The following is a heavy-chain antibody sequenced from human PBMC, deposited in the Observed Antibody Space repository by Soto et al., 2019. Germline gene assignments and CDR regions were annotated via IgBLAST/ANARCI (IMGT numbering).Heavy chain of an antibody. CDR2: INPNSGVT. CDR3: ARESGGATATLDYYYFYMDV. Sequence: ASVKVSCKASGDRFTGYYMHWVRQAPGQGLEWMGWINPNSGVTKYAQKFQGWVTMTRDTSMRTVYMELSRLRSDDTAVYYCARESGGATATLDYYYFYMDVWGTGTTVTVSS. V-gene: IGHV1-2*04. CDR1: GDRFTGYY. J-gene: IGHJ6*03. D-gene: IGHD1-26*01.